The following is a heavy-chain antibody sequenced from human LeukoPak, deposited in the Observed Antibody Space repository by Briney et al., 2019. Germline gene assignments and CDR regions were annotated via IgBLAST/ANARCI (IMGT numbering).Heavy chain of an antibody. V-gene: IGHV3-23*01. CDR3: AKAMYSSSWYFDY. Sequence: GGSLRLSCAASGFTFSSYAMNWVRQAPGKGLEWVSAISGSGGSTYYADSVKGRFTISRDNSKNTLYLQMNSLRAEDTAVYYCAKAMYSSSWYFDYWGQGTLVTVSS. D-gene: IGHD6-13*01. J-gene: IGHJ4*02. CDR1: GFTFSSYA. CDR2: ISGSGGST.